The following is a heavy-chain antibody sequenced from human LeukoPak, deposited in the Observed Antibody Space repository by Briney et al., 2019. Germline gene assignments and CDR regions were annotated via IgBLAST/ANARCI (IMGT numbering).Heavy chain of an antibody. V-gene: IGHV4-39*02. Sequence: SETLALTCSVSGGSISSSSYYWGWIRQSPGKGLEWIGSMYYRGTTYENSSLKSRLTLSIDTSNNQFSLKLTSVTAADTAVYYCAREYSRSVVAGSRPDLRGQGLLVTVSS. CDR1: GGSISSSSYY. CDR3: AREYSRSVVAGSRPDL. J-gene: IGHJ4*02. D-gene: IGHD2-21*01. CDR2: MYYRGTT.